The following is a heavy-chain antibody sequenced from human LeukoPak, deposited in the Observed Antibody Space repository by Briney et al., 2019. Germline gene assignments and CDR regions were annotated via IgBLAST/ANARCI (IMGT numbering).Heavy chain of an antibody. D-gene: IGHD3-10*01. Sequence: PGGSLRLSCAASGFTFSNYAMSWVRQAPGKGLEWVSTISGSGGSTYYADSVKGRFTISRDNSENTLYLQMNSLRAEDTAVYYCAKVAAPSYGSGNYYKADFDYWGQGTLVTVSS. CDR3: AKVAAPSYGSGNYYKADFDY. CDR1: GFTFSNYA. J-gene: IGHJ4*02. CDR2: ISGSGGST. V-gene: IGHV3-23*01.